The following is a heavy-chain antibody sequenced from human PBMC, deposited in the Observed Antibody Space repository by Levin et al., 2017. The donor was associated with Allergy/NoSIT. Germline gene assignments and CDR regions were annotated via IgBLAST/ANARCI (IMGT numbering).Heavy chain of an antibody. CDR1: GYTFTSYD. CDR3: ARGGVGSSSWYPGVSGMDV. J-gene: IGHJ6*02. V-gene: IGHV1-8*01. D-gene: IGHD6-13*01. Sequence: GESLKISCKASGYTFTSYDINWVRQATGQGLEWMGWMNPNSGNTGYAQKFQGRVTMTRNTSISTAYMELSSLRSEDTAVYYCARGGVGSSSWYPGVSGMDVWGQGTTVTVSS. CDR2: MNPNSGNT.